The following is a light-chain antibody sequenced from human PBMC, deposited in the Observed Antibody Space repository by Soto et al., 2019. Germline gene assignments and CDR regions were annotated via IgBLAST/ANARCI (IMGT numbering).Light chain of an antibody. CDR2: SNS. CDR1: SSNIGSNY. V-gene: IGLV1-47*02. Sequence: QAVVTQPPSASGTPGQSVTISCSGSSSNIGSNYGYWYQQLPGTAPKLLIYSNSQRPSGVPDRFSGSKSGTSASLAIRGLRSEDEADYYCAAWDDSLSVWVFGGGTKVTVL. CDR3: AAWDDSLSVWV. J-gene: IGLJ3*02.